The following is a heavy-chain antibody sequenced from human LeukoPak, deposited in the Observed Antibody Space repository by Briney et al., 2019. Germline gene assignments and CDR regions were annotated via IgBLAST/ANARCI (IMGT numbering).Heavy chain of an antibody. CDR3: ARSTSFGVNYYYYGMDV. CDR1: GGSISSGGYS. V-gene: IGHV4-30-2*01. Sequence: KPSETLSLTCAVSGGSISSGGYSWSWIRQPPGKGLEWIGYIYHSGSTYYNPSLKSRVTISVDRSKNQLSLKLSSVTAADTAVYYCARSTSFGVNYYYYGMDVWGKGTTVTVSS. CDR2: IYHSGST. J-gene: IGHJ6*04. D-gene: IGHD2-2*01.